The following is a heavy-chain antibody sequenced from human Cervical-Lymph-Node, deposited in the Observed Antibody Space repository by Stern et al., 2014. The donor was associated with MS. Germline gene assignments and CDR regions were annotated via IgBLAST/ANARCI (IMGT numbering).Heavy chain of an antibody. CDR2: IYPDDSDT. Sequence: MQLVQSGAEVKKPGESLTISCKGFGYSFNIYWIAWVRQRPGKGLEWMGIIYPDDSDTGYSPSSQGQVTFSVDKSISTAYLQWSSLKPSDTATYFCARRGMDVWGQGTSVTVSS. J-gene: IGHJ6*02. V-gene: IGHV5-51*01. CDR3: ARRGMDV. CDR1: GYSFNIYW.